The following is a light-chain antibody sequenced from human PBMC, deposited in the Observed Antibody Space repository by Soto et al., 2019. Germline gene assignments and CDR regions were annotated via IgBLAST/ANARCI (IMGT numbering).Light chain of an antibody. CDR2: DVS. CDR1: RSDLGGYNY. J-gene: IGLJ1*01. CDR3: SSYTSSSTLEV. Sequence: QSVLTQPASVSGSPGQSITISCTGTRSDLGGYNYVSWYQHHPGKAPKLMIYDVSNRPSGVSNRFSGSKSGNTASLTISGLQAEDEADYYCSSYTSSSTLEVFGTGTKVTVL. V-gene: IGLV2-14*03.